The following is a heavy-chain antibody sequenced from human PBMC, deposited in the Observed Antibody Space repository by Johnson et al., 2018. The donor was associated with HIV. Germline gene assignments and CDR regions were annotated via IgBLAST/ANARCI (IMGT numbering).Heavy chain of an antibody. CDR2: INWNGGST. Sequence: MQLVESGGGVVRPGGSLRLSCAASGFSFDDYGMSWVRQVPGKGLEWVSGINWNGGSTGYADSVKGRFTISRDNAKNSLYLQMNNLRAEDTALYYCARVVGSWMLDAFDIWGQGTVVTVSS. D-gene: IGHD3-10*01. CDR3: ARVVGSWMLDAFDI. V-gene: IGHV3-20*04. CDR1: GFSFDDYG. J-gene: IGHJ3*02.